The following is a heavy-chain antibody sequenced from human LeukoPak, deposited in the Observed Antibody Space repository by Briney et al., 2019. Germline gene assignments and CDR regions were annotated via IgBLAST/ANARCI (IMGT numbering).Heavy chain of an antibody. CDR3: ARVNGYSSGWYRVPLYYFDY. CDR1: GFTFSSYE. V-gene: IGHV3-48*03. Sequence: GGSLRLSCAASGFTFSSYEMNWVRQAPGKGLEWVSYISSSGSTIYYADSVKGRFTISRDNAKNSLYLQMNSLRAEVTAVYYCARVNGYSSGWYRVPLYYFDYWGQGTLVTVSS. CDR2: ISSSGSTI. J-gene: IGHJ4*02. D-gene: IGHD6-19*01.